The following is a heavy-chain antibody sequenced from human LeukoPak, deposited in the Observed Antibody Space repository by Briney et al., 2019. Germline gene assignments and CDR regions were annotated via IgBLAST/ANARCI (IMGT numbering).Heavy chain of an antibody. CDR3: ARVGSISQLWFGELLN. V-gene: IGHV4-39*07. D-gene: IGHD3-10*01. CDR2: IYYSGST. Sequence: PSETLSLTCTVSGGSISSSSYYWGWIRQPPGKGLEWIGSIYYSGSTYYNPSLKSRVTISVDTSKNQFSLKLSSVTAADTAVYYCARVGSISQLWFGELLNWGQGTLVTVSS. J-gene: IGHJ4*02. CDR1: GGSISSSSYY.